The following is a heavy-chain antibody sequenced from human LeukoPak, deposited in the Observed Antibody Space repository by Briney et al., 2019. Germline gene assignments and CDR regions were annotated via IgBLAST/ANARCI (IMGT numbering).Heavy chain of an antibody. CDR3: PTRVTDFDY. D-gene: IGHD2-21*02. CDR2: IKSKTDGGTT. Sequence: PGGSLRLSCAASGFTFSNAWMSWVRQAPGKGLEWIGRIKSKTDGGTTDYAAPVKGRFTIARDDSKNTMYLQMNSLKNEDTAVYYCPTRVTDFDYWGKGTLVTVSS. CDR1: GFTFSNAW. J-gene: IGHJ4*02. V-gene: IGHV3-15*01.